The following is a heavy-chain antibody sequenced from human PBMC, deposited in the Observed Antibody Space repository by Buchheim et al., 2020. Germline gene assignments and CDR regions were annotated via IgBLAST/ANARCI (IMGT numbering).Heavy chain of an antibody. CDR1: GFTFSSYG. V-gene: IGHV3-33*01. CDR3: ARGQKSTYYYDSSGYSLFDY. J-gene: IGHJ4*02. Sequence: QVQPVESGGGVVQPGRSLRFSCAASGFTFSSYGMHWVRQAPGKGLEWVAVIWYDGSNKYYADSVKGRFTISRDNSKNTLYLQMNSLRAEDTAVYYCARGQKSTYYYDSSGYSLFDYWGQGTL. D-gene: IGHD3-22*01. CDR2: IWYDGSNK.